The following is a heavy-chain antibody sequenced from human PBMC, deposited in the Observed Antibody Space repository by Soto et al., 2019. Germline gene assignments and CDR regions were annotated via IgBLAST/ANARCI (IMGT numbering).Heavy chain of an antibody. CDR3: ARRMNAVDAFDI. CDR1: GDSISSADSF. D-gene: IGHD2-8*01. J-gene: IGHJ3*02. V-gene: IGHV4-31*03. CDR2: IYRTGTS. Sequence: SETLSLTCTGSGDSISSADSFWTWIRQHPGKGLEWIGYIYRTGTSHYNPSLRSRGTISVDTSQNQFSLKLSSVTAADTAVYYCARRMNAVDAFDIWGQGTMVTVSS.